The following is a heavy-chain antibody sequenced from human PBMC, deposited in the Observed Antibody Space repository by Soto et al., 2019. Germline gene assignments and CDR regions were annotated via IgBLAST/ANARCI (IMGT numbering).Heavy chain of an antibody. CDR2: VNGDGRST. Sequence: EVQLVESGGGLVQPGWSLRLPLAAFGSTFTNNRIHWVGKTPGKGLVGVSLVNGDGRSTNYGDSVKGRFTISRDNARNTVYLQMNSLRAEDTAVYYCARADDWNYVYDFWGQGTLVTVSS. CDR1: GSTFTNNR. J-gene: IGHJ4*02. CDR3: ARADDWNYVYDF. D-gene: IGHD1-7*01. V-gene: IGHV3-74*01.